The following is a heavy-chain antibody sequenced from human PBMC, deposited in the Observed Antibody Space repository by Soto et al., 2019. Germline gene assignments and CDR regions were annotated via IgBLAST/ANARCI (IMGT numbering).Heavy chain of an antibody. V-gene: IGHV1-69*13. CDR1: GGSFGKSA. CDR3: ATGVIWIGYFTVDS. J-gene: IGHJ4*02. Sequence: SVKVSCKASGGSFGKSAINWVRQTPGQGLEWLGGFIPVYRTLNYAQKFQGRVTITADESTGTAYMTLSSLVSDDTAVYYCATGVIWIGYFTVDSWGQGTRVTVSS. CDR2: FIPVYRTL. D-gene: IGHD3-3*01.